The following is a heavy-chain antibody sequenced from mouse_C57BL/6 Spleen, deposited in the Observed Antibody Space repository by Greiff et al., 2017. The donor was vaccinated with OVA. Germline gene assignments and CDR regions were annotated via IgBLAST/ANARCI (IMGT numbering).Heavy chain of an antibody. CDR1: LFPFIYYL. V-gene: IGHV5-17*01. CDR3: ARRDYDGWFAY. D-gene: IGHD2-4*01. Sequence: EVKLQESGGGLVKPGGSLKLSRAASLFPFIYYLMHWVRQAPEKGLEWVAYISSGSSTIYYADTVKGRFTISRDNAKNTLFLQMTSLRSEDTAMYYCARRDYDGWFAYWGQGTLVTVSA. J-gene: IGHJ3*01. CDR2: ISSGSSTI.